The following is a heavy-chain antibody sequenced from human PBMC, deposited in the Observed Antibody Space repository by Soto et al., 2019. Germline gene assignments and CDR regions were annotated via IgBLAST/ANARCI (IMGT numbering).Heavy chain of an antibody. CDR3: DRYRFTAGWSNFDY. Sequence: QVQLQQSGPGLVKPSQTLSLTCAVSGVSVGSDAYYWSWIRQHPGKGLEWVGFVSHRGNTYYNPSLKSRLTLSVDMSRNQFFLHLPSVTAADTAVYFCDRYRFTAGWSNFDYWGQGTLVTVAS. CDR1: GVSVGSDAYY. V-gene: IGHV4-31*11. D-gene: IGHD3-16*02. CDR2: VSHRGNT. J-gene: IGHJ4*02.